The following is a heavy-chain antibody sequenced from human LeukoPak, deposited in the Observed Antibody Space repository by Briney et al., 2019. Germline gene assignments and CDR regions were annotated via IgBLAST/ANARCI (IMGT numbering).Heavy chain of an antibody. CDR1: GFTFDDYA. D-gene: IGHD2-8*02. Sequence: GGSLRLSRAASGFTFDDYAMHWVRQAPGKGREWVSGISWNSGSIDYADSVKGRFTISRDNAKNSLYLQMNSLRAEDMALYYCAKDEFVASDFTGAFDIWGQGTMVTVS. CDR2: ISWNSGSI. CDR3: AKDEFVASDFTGAFDI. J-gene: IGHJ3*02. V-gene: IGHV3-9*03.